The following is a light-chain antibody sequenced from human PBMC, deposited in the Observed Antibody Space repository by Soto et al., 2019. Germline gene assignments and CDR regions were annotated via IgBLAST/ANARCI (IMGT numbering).Light chain of an antibody. CDR1: QSISSW. CDR3: QQYTSHPLT. V-gene: IGKV1-5*03. CDR2: EAS. Sequence: DIQMTQSPSTLSASVGDRVTITCRASQSISSWLAWYQQKPGKAPKLLIYEASSLEGGVPSRFSGSGSGTEFTLTISSLQPDDFATYYCQQYTSHPLTFGGGTKVDIK. J-gene: IGKJ4*01.